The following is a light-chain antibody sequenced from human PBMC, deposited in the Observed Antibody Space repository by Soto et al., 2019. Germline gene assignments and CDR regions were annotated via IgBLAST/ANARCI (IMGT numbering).Light chain of an antibody. CDR3: QQYNSYRT. J-gene: IGKJ1*01. CDR2: DAS. V-gene: IGKV1-5*01. CDR1: QSISSW. Sequence: DIPMTQSPSALSASVGDRVTITCRASQSISSWLAWYPQKPGKAPKLLIYDASNLGSGVPSRFSGSGSGTEFTLTISSLQPDDFATYYCQQYNSYRTFGQGTKVEIK.